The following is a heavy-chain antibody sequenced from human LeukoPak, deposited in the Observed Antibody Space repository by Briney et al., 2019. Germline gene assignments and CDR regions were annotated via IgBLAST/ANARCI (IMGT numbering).Heavy chain of an antibody. CDR2: ISDSGSAT. Sequence: GGSLRLSCAASGFTFSNYGMSWVRQAPGKGLEWVSAISDSGSATYYADSVKGRFTISRDNSKNTLHLQMNSLRAEDTAIYYCAKKIFQGWGFYFDYWGQGTLVTVSS. V-gene: IGHV3-23*01. CDR1: GFTFSNYG. J-gene: IGHJ4*02. CDR3: AKKIFQGWGFYFDY. D-gene: IGHD2-21*01.